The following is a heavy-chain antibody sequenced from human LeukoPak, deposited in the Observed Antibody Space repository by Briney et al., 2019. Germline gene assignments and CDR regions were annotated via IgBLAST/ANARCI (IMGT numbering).Heavy chain of an antibody. J-gene: IGHJ4*02. CDR1: GGTFSSYT. CDR3: AREYDFWSGYSH. Sequence: GASVKVSCKASGGTFSSYTISWVRQAPGQGLEWMGRIIPIFGIANYAQKFQGRVTITADKSTSTAYMELSSLRSEDTAAYYCAREYDFWSGYSHWGQGTLVTVSS. D-gene: IGHD3-3*01. CDR2: IIPIFGIA. V-gene: IGHV1-69*04.